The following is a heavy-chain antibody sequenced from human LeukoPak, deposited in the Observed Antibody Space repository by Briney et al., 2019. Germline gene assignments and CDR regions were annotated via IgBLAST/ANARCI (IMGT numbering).Heavy chain of an antibody. D-gene: IGHD3-22*01. CDR2: INPNSGGT. J-gene: IGHJ6*03. V-gene: IGHV1-2*02. CDR3: ARAPHYHDSSGYNPYYYYYYMDV. Sequence: ASVKVSCKASGYTFTGYYMHWVRQAPGQGLEWMGWINPNSGGTNYAQKLQGRVTMTRDTSISTAYMELSRLRSDDTAVYYCARAPHYHDSSGYNPYYYYYYMDVWGKGTTVTVSS. CDR1: GYTFTGYY.